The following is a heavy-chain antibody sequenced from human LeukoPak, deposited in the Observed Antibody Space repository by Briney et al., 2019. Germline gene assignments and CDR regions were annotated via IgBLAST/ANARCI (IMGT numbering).Heavy chain of an antibody. D-gene: IGHD3-22*01. CDR2: IHYSGST. CDR1: GGSISSGDYY. V-gene: IGHV4-30-4*01. CDR3: ARVGYDSSGYYSDYFDY. Sequence: SQTLSLTCTVSGGSISSGDYYWSWIRQPPGKGLEWIGYIHYSGSTYYNPSLKSRVTISVDTSKNQFSLKLSSVTAADTAVYYCARVGYDSSGYYSDYFDYWGQGTLVTVSS. J-gene: IGHJ4*02.